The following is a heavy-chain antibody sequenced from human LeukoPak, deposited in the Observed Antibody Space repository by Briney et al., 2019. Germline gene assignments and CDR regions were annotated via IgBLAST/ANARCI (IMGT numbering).Heavy chain of an antibody. CDR3: ARGRAAAEDY. V-gene: IGHV4-59*01. D-gene: IGHD6-13*01. J-gene: IGHJ4*02. CDR2: IYYSGST. CDR1: GGSISGYY. Sequence: SETLSLTCTVSGGSISGYYWSRIRQPPGKGLEWVGYIYYSGSTNYNPSLKSRVTISVDTSKNQFSLKLSSVTAADTAVYYCARGRAAAEDYWGQGTLVTVSS.